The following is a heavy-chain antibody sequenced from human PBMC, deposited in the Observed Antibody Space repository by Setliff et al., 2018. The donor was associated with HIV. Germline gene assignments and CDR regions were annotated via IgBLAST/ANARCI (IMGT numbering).Heavy chain of an antibody. V-gene: IGHV1-3*01. D-gene: IGHD5-18*01. Sequence: ASVKVSCKASGYTFTSYARHWVRQAPGQRLEWMGWINAGNGNTKYSQKFQGRVTITRDTSASTAYMELSSLRSEDTAVYYCARDGGDTAMVSYYYYYYMDVWGKGTTVTVSS. CDR1: GYTFTSYA. CDR2: INAGNGNT. J-gene: IGHJ6*03. CDR3: ARDGGDTAMVSYYYYYYMDV.